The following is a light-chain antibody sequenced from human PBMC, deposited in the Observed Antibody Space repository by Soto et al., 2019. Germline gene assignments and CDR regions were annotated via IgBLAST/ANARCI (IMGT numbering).Light chain of an antibody. CDR3: QNHGSS. J-gene: IGKJ2*01. Sequence: EIVLTQSPGTLSLSPGERATLSCRASQSVSSSYLAWYQQKPGQPPRLLIYGASSRATGIPDRFSGRGSGTGFLLTISRLDPEDFAVYYCQNHGSSFGQGTKLEI. CDR1: QSVSSSY. V-gene: IGKV3-20*01. CDR2: GAS.